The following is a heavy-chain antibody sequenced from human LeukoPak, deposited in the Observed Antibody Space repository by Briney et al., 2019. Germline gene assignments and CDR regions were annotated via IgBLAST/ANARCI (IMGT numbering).Heavy chain of an antibody. V-gene: IGHV3-74*01. D-gene: IGHD3-3*01. J-gene: IGHJ4*02. CDR3: ARELRFLEWLPAPFDY. CDR2: INSDGSST. Sequence: PGGSLRLSCTASGFTFSSYWMHWVRQAPGKGLVWVSRINSDGSSTSYADSVKGRFTISRDNAKNTLYLQMNSLRAEDTAVYYCARELRFLEWLPAPFDYWGQGTLVTVSS. CDR1: GFTFSSYW.